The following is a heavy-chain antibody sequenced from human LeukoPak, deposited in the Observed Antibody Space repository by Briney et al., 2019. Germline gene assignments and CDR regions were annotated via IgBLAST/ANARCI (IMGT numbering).Heavy chain of an antibody. D-gene: IGHD5-18*01. CDR3: AKATGYSYGYGFDY. CDR1: GFTFDDYT. CDR2: ISWDGGST. J-gene: IGHJ4*02. V-gene: IGHV3-43*01. Sequence: PGGSLRLSCAASGFTFDDYTMHWVRQAPGKGLEWVSLISWDGGSTYYADSVKGRFTISRDNSKNSLYLQMNSLRTEDTALYYCAKATGYSYGYGFDYWGQGTLVTVSS.